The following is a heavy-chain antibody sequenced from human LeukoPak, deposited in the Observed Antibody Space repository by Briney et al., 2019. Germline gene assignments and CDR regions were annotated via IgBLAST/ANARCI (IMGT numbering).Heavy chain of an antibody. CDR2: INPNSGGT. D-gene: IGHD6-6*01. Sequence: VASVKVSCKASGYTFTGYYMHWVRQAPGQGLEWMGWINPNSGGTNYAQKFQGRVTMTRDTSIGTAYMELSRLRSDDTAVYYCARDFSARPDYYYYMDVWGKGTTVTVSS. J-gene: IGHJ6*03. CDR3: ARDFSARPDYYYYMDV. V-gene: IGHV1-2*02. CDR1: GYTFTGYY.